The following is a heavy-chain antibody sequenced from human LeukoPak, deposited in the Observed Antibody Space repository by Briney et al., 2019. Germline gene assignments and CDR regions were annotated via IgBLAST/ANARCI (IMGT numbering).Heavy chain of an antibody. CDR3: VRSAVAGPVLAYFYYMDV. Sequence: SGTLSLTCAVSGGSISSSNWWSWVRQPPGKGLEWIGEIYHSGSTNYNPSLKSRVTISADKSINTAYLQWSSLKASDTAMYYCVRSAVAGPVLAYFYYMDVWGKGATVTISS. CDR2: IYHSGST. D-gene: IGHD6-19*01. V-gene: IGHV4-4*02. CDR1: GGSISSSNW. J-gene: IGHJ6*03.